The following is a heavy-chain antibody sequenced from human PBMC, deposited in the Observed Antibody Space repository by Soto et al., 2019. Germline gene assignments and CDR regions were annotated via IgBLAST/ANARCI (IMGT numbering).Heavy chain of an antibody. V-gene: IGHV1-8*02. CDR3: ARVRVPADWLDP. J-gene: IGHJ5*02. Sequence: ASVKVSCKGSGYSFRSYDITWVRQAPGQGLEWMGWVHPETGSTGYAQRFQGRVSMTSDTPRNTTYMELSDLRVEDTAVYYGARVRVPADWLDPWGQGTLVTVSS. CDR2: VHPETGST. CDR1: GYSFRSYD.